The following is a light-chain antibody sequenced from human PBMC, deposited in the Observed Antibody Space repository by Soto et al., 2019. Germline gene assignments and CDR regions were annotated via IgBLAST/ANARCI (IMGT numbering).Light chain of an antibody. Sequence: DIQMTQSPTSLSASVGDRVTITCRASQDIRNFVAWYQQKPGKAPKLLIYAASNLKSGVPSRFSGSGSGTVSTLISNSLQPEDVVTYSCQKNSSLPTFGPGTKVEIK. CDR1: QDIRNF. V-gene: IGKV1-27*01. CDR2: AAS. J-gene: IGKJ3*01. CDR3: QKNSSLPT.